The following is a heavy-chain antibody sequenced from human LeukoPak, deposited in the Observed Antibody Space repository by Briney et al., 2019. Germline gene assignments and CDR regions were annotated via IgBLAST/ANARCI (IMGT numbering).Heavy chain of an antibody. CDR3: AGGYYDSSGPHDAFDI. CDR2: INHSGST. J-gene: IGHJ3*02. D-gene: IGHD3-22*01. V-gene: IGHV4-34*01. CDR1: GGSFSGYY. Sequence: KSSETLSLTCAVYGGSFSGYYWSWIRQPPGKGLEWIGEINHSGSTNYNPSLKSRVTISVDTSKNQFSLKLSSVTAADTAVYYSAGGYYDSSGPHDAFDIWGQGTMVTVSS.